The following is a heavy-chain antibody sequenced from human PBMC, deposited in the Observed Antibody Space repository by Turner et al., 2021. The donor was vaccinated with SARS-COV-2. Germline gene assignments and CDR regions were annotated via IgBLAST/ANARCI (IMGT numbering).Heavy chain of an antibody. Sequence: QVQLVESGGGVVHPGRSLRLSCAASGFTFSRNGMHWVRQAPGKGLEWVAVISYDGSNKYDADSVKGRFTISRDNSKNTLYLQMNSLRAEDTAVYYCATLWFGELLDYWGQGTLVTVSS. CDR2: ISYDGSNK. CDR3: ATLWFGELLDY. D-gene: IGHD3-10*01. J-gene: IGHJ4*02. V-gene: IGHV3-30*03. CDR1: GFTFSRNG.